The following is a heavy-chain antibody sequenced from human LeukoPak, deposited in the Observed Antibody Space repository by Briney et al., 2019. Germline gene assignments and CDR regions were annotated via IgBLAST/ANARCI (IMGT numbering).Heavy chain of an antibody. CDR1: GGSISSSSYY. D-gene: IGHD3-3*01. CDR3: ARQTLWSGYYPGY. V-gene: IGHV4-39*07. CDR2: IYYSGST. Sequence: SETLSLTCTVSGGSISSSSYYWGWIRQPPGKGLEWIGSIYYSGSTYYNPSLKSRVTISVDTSQNQFSLKLSSVTAADTAVYYCARQTLWSGYYPGYWGQGTLVTVSS. J-gene: IGHJ4*02.